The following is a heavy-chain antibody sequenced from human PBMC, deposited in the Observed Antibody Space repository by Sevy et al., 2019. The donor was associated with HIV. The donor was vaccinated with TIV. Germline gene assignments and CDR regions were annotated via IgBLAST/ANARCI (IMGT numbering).Heavy chain of an antibody. V-gene: IGHV3-30-3*01. CDR1: GFTFSRYS. J-gene: IGHJ4*02. Sequence: GGSLRLSCAASGFTFSRYSMHWVRQAPGKGLEWVAVISYDGSNKYYADSVKGRFTISRDNSKNTLYLQMNSLRAEDTAVYYCARDRYSSGLPDYWGQGTLVTVSS. CDR3: ARDRYSSGLPDY. D-gene: IGHD6-19*01. CDR2: ISYDGSNK.